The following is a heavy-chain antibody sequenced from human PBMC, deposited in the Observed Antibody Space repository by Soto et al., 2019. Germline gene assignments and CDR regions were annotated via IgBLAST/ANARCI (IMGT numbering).Heavy chain of an antibody. V-gene: IGHV4-59*01. CDR3: ARDTGQSEYCSGGSCYWFDP. J-gene: IGHJ5*02. CDR2: IYYSGST. CDR1: GGSISSYY. Sequence: SETLSLTCTVSGGSISSYYWSWIRQPPGKGLEWIGYIYYSGSTNYNPSLKSRVTISVGTSKNQFSLKLSSVTAADTAVYYCARDTGQSEYCSGGSCYWFDPWGQGTLVTVSS. D-gene: IGHD2-15*01.